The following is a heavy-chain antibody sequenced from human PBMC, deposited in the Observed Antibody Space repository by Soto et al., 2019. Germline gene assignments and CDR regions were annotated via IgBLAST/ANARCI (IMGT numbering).Heavy chain of an antibody. CDR3: ARLPEYYDFWSGYSEGPDAFDI. V-gene: IGHV4-59*08. J-gene: IGHJ3*02. Sequence: QVQLQESGPGLVKPSETLSLTCTVSGGSISSYYWSWIRQPPGKGLEWIGYIYYSGSTNYYPSLKSRVTISVDTSKNQCSLKLSSVTAADTAVYYCARLPEYYDFWSGYSEGPDAFDIWGQGTMVTVSS. D-gene: IGHD3-3*01. CDR1: GGSISSYY. CDR2: IYYSGST.